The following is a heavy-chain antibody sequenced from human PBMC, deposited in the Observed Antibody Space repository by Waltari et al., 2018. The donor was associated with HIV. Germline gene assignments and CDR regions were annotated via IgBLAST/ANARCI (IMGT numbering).Heavy chain of an antibody. J-gene: IGHJ6*02. D-gene: IGHD2-8*01. CDR1: GGSVINSAYY. Sequence: QLQLQQSGPGLVQPSETLSLTCTVSGGSVINSAYYWDFIRQSPGKGLEWIGNIYYTGTTFYNPSLKSRVTMSADLSRNQFSLRLNSVTAADTAIYYCARRPRMAAFYLYYGMDVWGQGTTVTVSS. V-gene: IGHV4-39*01. CDR2: IYYTGTT. CDR3: ARRPRMAAFYLYYGMDV.